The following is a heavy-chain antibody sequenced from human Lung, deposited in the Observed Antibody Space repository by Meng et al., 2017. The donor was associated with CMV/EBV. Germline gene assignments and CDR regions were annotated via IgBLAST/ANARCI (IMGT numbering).Heavy chain of an antibody. J-gene: IGHJ4*02. D-gene: IGHD3-10*01. CDR1: GFTFSNYG. CDR3: ASEEGYGSGSYFGDY. CDR2: IWYDGSKK. V-gene: IGHV3-33*01. Sequence: SGFTFSNYGMHWFRQAPGKGLGWVAMIWYDGSKKFYADSVKGRFTISRDNSKNTLYLQMNNLSVEDMAVYYCASEEGYGSGSYFGDYWSQGTLVTVSS.